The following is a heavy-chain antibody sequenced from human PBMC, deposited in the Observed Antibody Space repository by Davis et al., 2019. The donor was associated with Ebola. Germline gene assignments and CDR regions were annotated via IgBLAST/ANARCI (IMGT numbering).Heavy chain of an antibody. CDR1: GGTFSSYA. J-gene: IGHJ4*02. Sequence: AASVKVSCKASGGTFSSYAISWVRQAPGQGLEWMGGIIPIFGTANYAQKFQGRVTITADESTSTAYMELSSLRSEDTAVYYCARDSVVGAAAGTGYWGQGTLVTVSS. CDR2: IIPIFGTA. CDR3: ARDSVVGAAAGTGY. V-gene: IGHV1-69*13. D-gene: IGHD6-13*01.